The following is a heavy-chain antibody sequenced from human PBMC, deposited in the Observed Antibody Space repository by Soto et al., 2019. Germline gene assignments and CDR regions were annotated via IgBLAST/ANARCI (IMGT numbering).Heavy chain of an antibody. CDR2: IYYSGST. CDR3: ARQRTSVVTQAYFDS. D-gene: IGHD2-21*02. J-gene: IGHJ4*02. Sequence: SETLSLTCTVTGDSINNRSYYWGWIRQSPGKGLEWIGSIYYSGSTYNNPSLKSRVSMSVDTSKNQFSLKLRSVTAADTALYYCARQRTSVVTQAYFDSWGQGSLVTVSS. CDR1: GDSINNRSYY. V-gene: IGHV4-39*01.